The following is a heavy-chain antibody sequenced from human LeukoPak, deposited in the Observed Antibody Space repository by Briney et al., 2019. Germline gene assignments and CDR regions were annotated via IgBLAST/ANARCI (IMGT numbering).Heavy chain of an antibody. V-gene: IGHV1-18*01. CDR1: GYXFSSYA. CDR3: ARDNTWYFDL. Sequence: ASVKVSCRASGYXFSSYAMSWVRQAPGQGLEWMGWISPYNGNTNSAQRFQGRVTMTTDTSTSAAYMELTSLRPDDTAVYYCARDNTWYFDLWGRGTLVTVSS. CDR2: ISPYNGNT. D-gene: IGHD2/OR15-2a*01. J-gene: IGHJ2*01.